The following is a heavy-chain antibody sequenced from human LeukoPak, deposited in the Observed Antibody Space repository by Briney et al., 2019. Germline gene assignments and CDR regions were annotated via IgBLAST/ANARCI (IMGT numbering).Heavy chain of an antibody. D-gene: IGHD3-10*01. J-gene: IGHJ4*02. CDR2: IYYSGIT. V-gene: IGHV4-31*03. Sequence: MASETLSLTYTVSGGSISSVGYYWSWIRQHPGKGLEWVGFIYYSGITDYNPSLKSRLTISVDTSKNQFFLKLSSVTAADTAVYYCARDGAGFDDSGSYFDYWGQGTLVTVSS. CDR1: GGSISSVGYY. CDR3: ARDGAGFDDSGSYFDY.